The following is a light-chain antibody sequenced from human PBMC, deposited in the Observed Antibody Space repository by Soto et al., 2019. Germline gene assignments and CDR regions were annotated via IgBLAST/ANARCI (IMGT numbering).Light chain of an antibody. CDR2: AAS. CDR3: QQYSSYPWT. CDR1: QGISRY. J-gene: IGKJ1*01. V-gene: IGKV1-8*01. Sequence: AIRMTQSPSSFSASTGDRVTITCRASQGISRYLAWYQQKPGKAPKLLIYAASTLQSGVPSRFSGSGSGTDFTLTISCLHSEDFATYYCQQYSSYPWTFGQGTKVEIK.